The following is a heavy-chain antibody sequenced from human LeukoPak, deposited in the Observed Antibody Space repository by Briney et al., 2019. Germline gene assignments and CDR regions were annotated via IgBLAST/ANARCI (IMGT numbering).Heavy chain of an antibody. J-gene: IGHJ4*02. CDR1: GGSINTYY. D-gene: IGHD1-14*01. V-gene: IGHV4-59*01. Sequence: SETLSLTCTVSGGSINTYYWSWIRQPPGKGLEWIGYISYSGSTNYNPSLKSRVTITIDTSKNRFSLKLSSVTAADTAVYYCARDVGGNLDYWGQGTLVTVSS. CDR2: ISYSGST. CDR3: ARDVGGNLDY.